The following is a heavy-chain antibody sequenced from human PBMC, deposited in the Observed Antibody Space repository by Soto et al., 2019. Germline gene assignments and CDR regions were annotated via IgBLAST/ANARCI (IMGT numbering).Heavy chain of an antibody. CDR3: GRRAQENAKAWFDS. Sequence: QITLKESGPALVNPTQTLTLTCTFSGFSLSTGNVAVGWIRQSPGKALEWLAIIYGHDDKNYTPSLKTRLTITKDISKNQVVLTMINMDPVDTATYYCGRRAQENAKAWFDSWGQGALVTVSS. J-gene: IGHJ5*01. V-gene: IGHV2-5*01. CDR1: GFSLSTGNVA. CDR2: IYGHDDK.